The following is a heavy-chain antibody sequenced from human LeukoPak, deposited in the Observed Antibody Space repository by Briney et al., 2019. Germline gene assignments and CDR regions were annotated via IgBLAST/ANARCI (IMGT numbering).Heavy chain of an antibody. J-gene: IGHJ4*02. D-gene: IGHD3-3*01. Sequence: ASVKVSCKASGYTFTGYYMHWVRQAPGQGLEWMGWINPNSGGTNYAQKFQGRVTMTRDTSISTAYMELSRLRSDDTAVHYCARVREYYDFWSGYLPFDYWGQGTLVTVSS. V-gene: IGHV1-2*02. CDR3: ARVREYYDFWSGYLPFDY. CDR2: INPNSGGT. CDR1: GYTFTGYY.